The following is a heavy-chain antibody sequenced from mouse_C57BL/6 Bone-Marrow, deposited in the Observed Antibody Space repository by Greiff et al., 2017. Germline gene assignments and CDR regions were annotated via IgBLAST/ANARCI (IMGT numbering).Heavy chain of an antibody. CDR3: TIIYDGYPYAMDY. CDR1: GFTFSSYA. J-gene: IGHJ4*01. CDR2: ISSGGDYI. Sequence: EVMLVESGEGLVKPGGSLKLSCAASGFTFSSYAMSWVRQTPEKRLEWVAYISSGGDYIYYADTVKGRFTISRDNARNTLYLQMSSLKSEDTAMYYCTIIYDGYPYAMDYWGQGTSVTVSS. V-gene: IGHV5-9-1*02. D-gene: IGHD2-3*01.